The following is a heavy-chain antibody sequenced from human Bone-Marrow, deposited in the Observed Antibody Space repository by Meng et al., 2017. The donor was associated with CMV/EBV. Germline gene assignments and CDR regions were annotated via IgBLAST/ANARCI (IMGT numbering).Heavy chain of an antibody. Sequence: GESLKISCAASGFTFSSYAMSWVRQAPGKGLEWVSAISGSGGSTYYADSVKGRFTISRDNSKNTAYLQMNSLKTEDTAVYYCTTHDIVVVPDYWGQGTLVTVSS. CDR1: GFTFSSYA. J-gene: IGHJ4*02. CDR2: ISGSGGST. V-gene: IGHV3-23*01. D-gene: IGHD2-2*01. CDR3: TTHDIVVVPDY.